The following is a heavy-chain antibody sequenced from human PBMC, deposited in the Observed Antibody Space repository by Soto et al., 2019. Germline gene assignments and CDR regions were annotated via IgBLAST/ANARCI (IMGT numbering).Heavy chain of an antibody. J-gene: IGHJ4*02. CDR2: ISGSGGST. Sequence: GGPLRLACAASLFTFSSYSISWVRQAPGKGLEWVSAISGSGGSTDNADSVKGRFTTSRDKSKNTLYLHMNGLRVEDTAVYYCERVNTNLLDHFDCWGQGTMVTVSS. CDR3: ERVNTNLLDHFDC. D-gene: IGHD1-1*01. CDR1: LFTFSSYS. V-gene: IGHV3-23*01.